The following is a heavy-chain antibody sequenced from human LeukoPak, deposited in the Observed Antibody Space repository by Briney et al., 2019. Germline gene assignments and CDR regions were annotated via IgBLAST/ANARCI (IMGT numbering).Heavy chain of an antibody. Sequence: SETLSLTCTVSGGSISSYYWSWIRQPAGKGLEWIGRIYTSGSTNYNPSLKSRVTMSVDTSKNQFSLKLSSVTAADTAVYYCARDQGYDSSGYYVGYYFVYWGQGTRVTVSS. CDR3: ARDQGYDSSGYYVGYYFVY. V-gene: IGHV4-4*07. D-gene: IGHD3-22*01. CDR1: GGSISSYY. CDR2: IYTSGST. J-gene: IGHJ4*02.